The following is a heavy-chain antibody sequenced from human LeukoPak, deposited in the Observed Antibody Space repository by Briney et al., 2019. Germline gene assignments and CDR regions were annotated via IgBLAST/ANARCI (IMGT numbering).Heavy chain of an antibody. CDR2: ISYDGSNK. J-gene: IGHJ4*02. D-gene: IGHD6-6*01. CDR3: ARTLIEYSVSSCYFDY. V-gene: IGHV3-30*03. Sequence: GRSLRLSCAASGFTFSSYGMHWVRQAPGKGLEWVAVISYDGSNKYYADSVEGRFTISRDNSKNTLYLQMNSLRAEDTAVYYCARTLIEYSVSSCYFDYWGQGTLVTVSS. CDR1: GFTFSSYG.